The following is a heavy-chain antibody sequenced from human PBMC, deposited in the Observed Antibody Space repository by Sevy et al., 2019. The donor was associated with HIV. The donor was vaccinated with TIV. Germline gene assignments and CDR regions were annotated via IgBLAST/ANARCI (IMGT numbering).Heavy chain of an antibody. CDR3: ARDHQRQWLVRGYFDY. J-gene: IGHJ4*02. Sequence: GGSLRLSCAASGFTFSSYAMHWVRQAPGKGLEWVAVISYDGSNKYYADSVKGRFTISRDNSKNTLYLQINSLRAEDTAVYYCARDHQRQWLVRGYFDYWGQGTLVTVSS. V-gene: IGHV3-30-3*01. CDR1: GFTFSSYA. D-gene: IGHD6-19*01. CDR2: ISYDGSNK.